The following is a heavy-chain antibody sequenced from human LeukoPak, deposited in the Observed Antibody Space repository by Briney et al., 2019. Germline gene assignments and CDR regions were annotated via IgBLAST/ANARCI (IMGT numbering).Heavy chain of an antibody. Sequence: PSETLSLTCTVSGGSISSSTYYWGWIRQPPGKGLEWIGSMYYSSGNTYYNPSLKSRVTISVDTSKNQFSLKLSSVTAADTAVYCARGRGEGRGIAMVRGVRAPSYNWFDPWGHRTQVTVSS. J-gene: IGHJ5*02. CDR3: ARGRGEGRGIAMVRGVRAPSYNWFDP. D-gene: IGHD3-10*01. V-gene: IGHV4-39*07. CDR2: MYYSSGNT. CDR1: GGSISSSTYY.